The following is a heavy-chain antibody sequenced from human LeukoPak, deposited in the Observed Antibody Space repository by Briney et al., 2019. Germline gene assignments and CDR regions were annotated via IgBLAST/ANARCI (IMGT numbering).Heavy chain of an antibody. J-gene: IGHJ3*02. D-gene: IGHD1-26*01. CDR2: IYYTGST. Sequence: SETLSLTCTVSGGSISSYYWSWIRQPPGKGLEWIGYIYYTGSTNYNPSPKSRVTISVDTSKNQLSLKLRSVTAADTAVYYCARQDSGTYLNPLDIWGQGTVVTVSS. CDR3: ARQDSGTYLNPLDI. CDR1: GGSISSYY. V-gene: IGHV4-59*08.